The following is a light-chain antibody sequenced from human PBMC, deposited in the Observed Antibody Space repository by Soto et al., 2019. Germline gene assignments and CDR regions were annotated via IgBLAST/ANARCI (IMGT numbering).Light chain of an antibody. CDR3: GAWDDSLNGFYV. CDR1: SSNIGSNT. Sequence: QSVLTQPPSASGTPGQRVTISCSGSSSNIGSNTVNWYQQLPGTAPKLLIYGNSQRPSGVPDRFSGSKSGTSASLAISGLQSEDEADYYCGAWDDSLNGFYVFGTGTKVTVL. J-gene: IGLJ1*01. CDR2: GNS. V-gene: IGLV1-44*01.